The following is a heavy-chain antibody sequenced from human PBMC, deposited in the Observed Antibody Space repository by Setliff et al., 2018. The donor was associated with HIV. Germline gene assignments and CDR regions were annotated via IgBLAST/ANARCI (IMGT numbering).Heavy chain of an antibody. CDR3: ARDFGGYCSSMSCPGLFDP. J-gene: IGHJ5*02. CDR1: GGTFSSYA. CDR2: IIPISGTV. Sequence: ASVKVSCKASGGTFSSYAISWVRQAPGQGLEWMGGIIPISGTVNYAQKFWGRVTITTHESTSTAYMELSSLGSEDTAVYYCARDFGGYCSSMSCPGLFDPWGQGTLVTVSS. V-gene: IGHV1-69*05. D-gene: IGHD2-2*01.